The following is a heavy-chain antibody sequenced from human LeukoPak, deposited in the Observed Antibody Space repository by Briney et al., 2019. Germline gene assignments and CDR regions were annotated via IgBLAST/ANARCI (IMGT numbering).Heavy chain of an antibody. V-gene: IGHV1-69*06. J-gene: IGHJ4*02. CDR3: ANLVGATPYYFDY. Sequence: SVKVSCKASGGTISSYAISWVRQAPGQGLEWMGGIIPIFGTANYAQKFQGRVTITADKSTSTAYMELSSLRSEDTAVYYCANLVGATPYYFDYWGQGTLVTVSS. CDR2: IIPIFGTA. D-gene: IGHD1-26*01. CDR1: GGTISSYA.